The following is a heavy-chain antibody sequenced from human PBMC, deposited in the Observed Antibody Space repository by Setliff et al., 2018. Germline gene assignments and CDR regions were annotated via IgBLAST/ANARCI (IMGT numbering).Heavy chain of an antibody. CDR1: GFTFTYFG. V-gene: IGHV1-18*01. Sequence: ASVKVSCKASGFTFTYFGISWVRLAPGRGLEWMGWISGHNGKTMYAQKFQDRVVMTTDTDTGTAYMELRSLRFDDSAIYYCAKEPAVSLTEAVRRSYYDYALDVWGQGTTVTVS. CDR3: AKEPAVSLTEAVRRSYYDYALDV. J-gene: IGHJ6*02. D-gene: IGHD3-10*01. CDR2: ISGHNGKT.